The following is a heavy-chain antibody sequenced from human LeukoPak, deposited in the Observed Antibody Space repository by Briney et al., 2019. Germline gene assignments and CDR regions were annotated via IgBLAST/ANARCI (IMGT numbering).Heavy chain of an antibody. V-gene: IGHV3-72*01. CDR2: ARHKANSYTT. CDR1: GLTFGDDY. Sequence: GGSLRLSCAASGLTFGDDYMDWVRQAPGKGLEWVGRARHKANSYTTEYAASVKGRFIISRDDSKNSLYLQMNNLKTEDTAVYYCARDVADIWGQGTMVTVSS. CDR3: ARDVADI. J-gene: IGHJ3*02.